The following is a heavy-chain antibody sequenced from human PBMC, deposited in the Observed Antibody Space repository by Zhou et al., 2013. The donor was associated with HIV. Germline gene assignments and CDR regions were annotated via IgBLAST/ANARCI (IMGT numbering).Heavy chain of an antibody. V-gene: IGHV1-69*04. Sequence: QVQLVQSGAEVKKPGSSVKVSCKASGGTFSSYAISWVRQAPGQGLEWMGRIIPILGIANYAQKFQGRVTITADKSTSTAYMELSSLRSEDTAVYYCAGPGSRVVPFFDIWGQGTMVTVSS. CDR1: GGTFSSYA. CDR3: AGPGSRVVPFFDI. J-gene: IGHJ3*02. CDR2: IIPILGIA. D-gene: IGHD3-3*01.